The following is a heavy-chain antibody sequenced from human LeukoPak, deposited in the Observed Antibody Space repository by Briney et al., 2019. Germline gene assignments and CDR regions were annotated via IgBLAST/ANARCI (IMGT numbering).Heavy chain of an antibody. V-gene: IGHV5-51*01. J-gene: IGHJ3*02. CDR3: ARLRGGVLRGVIGAFDI. D-gene: IGHD3-10*01. Sequence: GASLQTSCKGSGSSFISYWIGWGRQLPGKGRVWMGIIYSGGSDTKYSPSFQGRVTISADKSISTAYLQWSSLKASDTAMHYCARLRGGVLRGVIGAFDIWGQGTMVTVSS. CDR1: GSSFISYW. CDR2: IYSGGSDT.